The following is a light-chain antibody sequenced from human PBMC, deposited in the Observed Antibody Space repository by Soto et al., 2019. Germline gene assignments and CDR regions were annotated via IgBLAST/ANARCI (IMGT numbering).Light chain of an antibody. CDR1: SSDVGGYNY. J-gene: IGLJ2*01. Sequence: QSALTQPASVSGSPGQSITISCTGTSSDVGGYNYVSWYQQHPGKAPKLMIYDVSNRPSGVSNRFSGSKSGNTASLTISGLHPDDEADYYCSSSTTSSTYVVFGGGTKLTVL. CDR3: SSSTTSSTYVV. V-gene: IGLV2-14*03. CDR2: DVS.